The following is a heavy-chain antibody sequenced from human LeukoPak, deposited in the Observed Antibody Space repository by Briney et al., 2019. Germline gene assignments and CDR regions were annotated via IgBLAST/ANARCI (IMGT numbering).Heavy chain of an antibody. V-gene: IGHV1-8*03. CDR3: ARAAGSIDY. Sequence: GASVKVSCKASGHTFTTYDINWARHATGQGRECMGWMNPNRGYTGYAQKFQGRVTITRDTSISTAYMELSILRSEDTAVYDCARAAGSIDYWGEGTLVTVSS. J-gene: IGHJ4*02. D-gene: IGHD1-26*01. CDR2: MNPNRGYT. CDR1: GHTFTTYD.